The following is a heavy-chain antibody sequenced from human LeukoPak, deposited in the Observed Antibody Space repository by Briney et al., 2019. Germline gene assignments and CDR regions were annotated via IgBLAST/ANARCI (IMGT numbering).Heavy chain of an antibody. J-gene: IGHJ4*02. CDR2: IYYSGST. V-gene: IGHV4-59*01. Sequence: PSETLSLTCTVSNASISSSYWSWIRQPPGKGLEWIGYIYYSGSTTYNPSLKSRVTISVDTSKNQFSLQLTSVTAADTAVYYCAKDSPTTVTTEDWGQGTLVTVSS. CDR3: AKDSPTTVTTED. D-gene: IGHD4-17*01. CDR1: NASISSSY.